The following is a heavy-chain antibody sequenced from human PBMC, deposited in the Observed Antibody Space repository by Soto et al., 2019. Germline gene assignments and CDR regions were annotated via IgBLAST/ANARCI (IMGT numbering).Heavy chain of an antibody. D-gene: IGHD1-1*01. J-gene: IGHJ6*02. CDR1: GFTFSSYS. Sequence: VQLVESGGGLVQPGGSLRLSCSASGFTFSSYSMNWVRQAPGKGLEWVSYISSSSSTIYYADSVKGRFTISRDNAKNSLYLQMNSLRDEDTAVYYCARDGEWVEHTTGYYYYGMDVWGQGTTVTVAS. CDR2: ISSSSSTI. V-gene: IGHV3-48*02. CDR3: ARDGEWVEHTTGYYYYGMDV.